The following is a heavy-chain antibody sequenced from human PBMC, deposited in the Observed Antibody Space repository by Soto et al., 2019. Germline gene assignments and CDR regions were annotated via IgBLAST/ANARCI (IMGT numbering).Heavy chain of an antibody. CDR2: ITPVFGTP. V-gene: IGHV1-69*01. Sequence: QVHLVQSGAEVKKPGSSVKVSCKISGGTFRTTAISWVRQAPGQGLEWMGEITPVFGTPDYAQKFQGRITITADESTSTVYMDLSCLRSEDTAVYYCARGGLVITAFYYGLDVWGQGTTVTVSS. CDR1: GGTFRTTA. D-gene: IGHD3-22*01. CDR3: ARGGLVITAFYYGLDV. J-gene: IGHJ6*02.